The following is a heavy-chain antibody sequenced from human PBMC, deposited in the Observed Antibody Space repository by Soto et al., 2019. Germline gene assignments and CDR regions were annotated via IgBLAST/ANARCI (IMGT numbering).Heavy chain of an antibody. Sequence: EVQLLESGGGLVQPGGSLRLSCAASGVTFTNFAMNWVRQAPGKGLEWVAGISHSGSSTYYADSVKGRFTVSRDNSRDTLYLHLNSLRADDPAVYYCAKGSWVHHGSEGGNWLDPWGQGTLVTVSS. CDR3: AKGSWVHHGSEGGNWLDP. CDR1: GVTFTNFA. D-gene: IGHD3-10*01. V-gene: IGHV3-23*01. J-gene: IGHJ5*02. CDR2: ISHSGSST.